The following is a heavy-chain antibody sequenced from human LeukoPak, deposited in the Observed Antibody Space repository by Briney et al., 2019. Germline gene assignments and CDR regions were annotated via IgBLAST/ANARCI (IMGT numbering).Heavy chain of an antibody. V-gene: IGHV1-24*01. CDR3: ATVSWAAAGLDY. CDR1: GYTLTELS. CDR2: FDPEDGET. D-gene: IGHD6-13*01. Sequence: VASVKVSCKVSGYTLTELSMHWVRQAPGKGLEWMGGFDPEDGETIYAQKFQGRVTMTEDTSTDTAYMELSSLRSEDTAVYYCATVSWAAAGLDYWGQGTMVTVSS. J-gene: IGHJ4*02.